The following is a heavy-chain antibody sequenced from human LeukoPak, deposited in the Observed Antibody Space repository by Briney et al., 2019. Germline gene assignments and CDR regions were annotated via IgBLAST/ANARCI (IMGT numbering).Heavy chain of an antibody. V-gene: IGHV1-46*01. CDR1: GYTFTSYY. CDR3: ATSPLTMIVGDDY. J-gene: IGHJ4*02. D-gene: IGHD3-22*01. Sequence: ASVKVPCKASGYTFTSYYMHWVRQAPGQGLEWMGIINPSGGSTSYAQKFQGRGTMTRDTSTSTVYMELSSLRSEDTAVYYCATSPLTMIVGDDYWGQGTLVTVSS. CDR2: INPSGGST.